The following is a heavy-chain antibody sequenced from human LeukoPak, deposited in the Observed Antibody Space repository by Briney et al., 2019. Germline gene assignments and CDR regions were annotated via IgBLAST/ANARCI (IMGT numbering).Heavy chain of an antibody. CDR3: ARSVEGYCRGGSCYSYSYYMDV. D-gene: IGHD2-15*01. J-gene: IGHJ6*03. V-gene: IGHV4-59*01. Sequence: SETLSLTCTVSGGSISSYYWSWIRQPPGKGLEWIGYIYYSGSTKYNPSLKSRVTISADTSKKQFSLKLSSVTAADTAVYYCARSVEGYCRGGSCYSYSYYMDVWGKGTTVTVSS. CDR2: IYYSGST. CDR1: GGSISSYY.